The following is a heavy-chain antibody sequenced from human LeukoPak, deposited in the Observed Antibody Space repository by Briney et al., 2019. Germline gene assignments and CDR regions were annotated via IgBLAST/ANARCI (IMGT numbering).Heavy chain of an antibody. Sequence: GASVKVSCKVSGTSLSETSIHWVRQAPGQWLEWMGGFDPEDGESIFAQRFQGRFSMTEDTSTDTAYMELRSLRPEDTAVYYCATADKWEPLDYWGQRTLVTVSS. CDR2: FDPEDGES. CDR3: ATADKWEPLDY. CDR1: GTSLSETS. J-gene: IGHJ4*02. D-gene: IGHD1-26*01. V-gene: IGHV1-24*01.